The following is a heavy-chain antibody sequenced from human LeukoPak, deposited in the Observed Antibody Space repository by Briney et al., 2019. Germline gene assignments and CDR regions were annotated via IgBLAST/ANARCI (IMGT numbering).Heavy chain of an antibody. Sequence: GGSVRLSCTASGFTYSSYAMNWVRQAPAKGLEWVSGIGDGGTFTYYADSVKGRLTISSDNTRNTLYLQMNSLRADDTAVYYCAKDLDYTTYGYCVDYWGQGTLVTVSS. CDR1: GFTYSSYA. V-gene: IGHV3-23*01. CDR2: IGDGGTFT. J-gene: IGHJ4*02. D-gene: IGHD4-11*01. CDR3: AKDLDYTTYGYCVDY.